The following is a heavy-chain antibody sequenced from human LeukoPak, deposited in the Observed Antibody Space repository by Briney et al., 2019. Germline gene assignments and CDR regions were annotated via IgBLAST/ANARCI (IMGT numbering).Heavy chain of an antibody. D-gene: IGHD1-26*01. CDR1: GFTFSSYA. J-gene: IGHJ4*02. V-gene: IGHV3-23*01. CDR3: AKDRYQGSVRAIDY. Sequence: GGSLRLSCAASGFTFSSYAMSWVRQAPGKGLDWVSGISSGGATTYYADSVKGRFTISRDNSKNTLYLQMNSLRAEDTAVYYCAKDRYQGSVRAIDYWGQGTLVTVSS. CDR2: ISSGGATT.